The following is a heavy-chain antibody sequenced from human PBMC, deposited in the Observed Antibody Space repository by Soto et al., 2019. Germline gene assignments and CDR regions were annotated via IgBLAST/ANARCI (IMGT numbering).Heavy chain of an antibody. CDR3: AREGGGGSYYYYYYMDV. CDR2: IKQDGSEK. Sequence: GGSLRLSCAASGFTFSSYWMSWVRQAPGKGLEWVANIKQDGSEKYYVDSVKGRFTISRDNAKNSLYLQMNSLRAEDTAVYYCAREGGGGSYYYYYYMDVWGKGTTVTVSS. D-gene: IGHD2-15*01. CDR1: GFTFSSYW. J-gene: IGHJ6*03. V-gene: IGHV3-7*01.